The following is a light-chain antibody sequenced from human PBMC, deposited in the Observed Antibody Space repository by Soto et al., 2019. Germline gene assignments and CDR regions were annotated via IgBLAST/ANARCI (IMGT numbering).Light chain of an antibody. CDR2: AAS. CDR1: QGISNY. Sequence: DIQMTQSPSSLSASVGDRVTITCRASQGISNYLAWYQQKPGKVPKLLIYAASTLQSGVPSRFGGSGSGTDFTLTISSLQPEDVATYYCQKYNSAHLFTFGPGTKVDIK. J-gene: IGKJ3*01. V-gene: IGKV1-27*01. CDR3: QKYNSAHLFT.